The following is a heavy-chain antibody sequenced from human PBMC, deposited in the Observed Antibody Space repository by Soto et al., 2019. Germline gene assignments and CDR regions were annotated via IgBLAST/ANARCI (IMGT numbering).Heavy chain of an antibody. CDR3: ARHRGVLPGFCDY. CDR2: IYYSGST. Sequence: QLQLQESGPGLVKPSETLSLTCTVSGGSISSSSYYWGWIRQPPGKGLEWIENIYYSGSTYYNPSLKSRVTISVDTSKNQFSLRLSSVTAADTALYYCARHRGVLPGFCDYWGQGTLVTVSS. V-gene: IGHV4-39*01. D-gene: IGHD2-15*01. J-gene: IGHJ4*02. CDR1: GGSISSSSYY.